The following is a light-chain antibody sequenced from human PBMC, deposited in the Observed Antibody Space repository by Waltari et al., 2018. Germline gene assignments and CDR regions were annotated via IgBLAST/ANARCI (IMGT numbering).Light chain of an antibody. CDR2: GAS. CDR1: QSVSSSY. Sequence: EIVLTQSPGLLSLSPWERATLSCRASQSVSSSYLAWFRQRPGQAPRLLIYGASSRATGIPDRFSGSGSGTDFTLVISRLEPEDFAVYYCQQYADSPLTFGQGTSLEIK. CDR3: QQYADSPLT. J-gene: IGKJ2*01. V-gene: IGKV3-20*01.